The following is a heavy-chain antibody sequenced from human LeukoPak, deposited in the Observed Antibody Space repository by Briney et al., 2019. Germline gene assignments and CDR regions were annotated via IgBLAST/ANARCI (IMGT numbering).Heavy chain of an antibody. CDR3: ARFRPSVVAGHFDY. J-gene: IGHJ4*02. D-gene: IGHD6-19*01. CDR2: IYPGDSDT. V-gene: IGHV5-51*01. Sequence: GGSLQICFECSGYNFTSYWIGWGRPVPGKGLEGMGIIYPGDSDTRYSPSFQGQVPISADKSISTDYLQWSSLKASDTAMYYCARFRPSVVAGHFDYWGQGTLVTVSS. CDR1: GYNFTSYW.